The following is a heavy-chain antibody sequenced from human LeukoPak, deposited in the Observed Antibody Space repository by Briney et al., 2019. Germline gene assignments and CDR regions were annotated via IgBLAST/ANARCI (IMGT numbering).Heavy chain of an antibody. V-gene: IGHV3-74*01. CDR3: VRNWGEDY. Sequence: GGSLRLSCAASGFTFSSSRMLWVRQTPGKRLVWVSIINTDGSSTNYADSVKGRFAISRDNAKNTLYLQMDSLRAEDTAIYYCVRNWGEDYWGQGTLVTVFS. CDR1: GFTFSSSR. CDR2: INTDGSST. D-gene: IGHD7-27*01. J-gene: IGHJ4*02.